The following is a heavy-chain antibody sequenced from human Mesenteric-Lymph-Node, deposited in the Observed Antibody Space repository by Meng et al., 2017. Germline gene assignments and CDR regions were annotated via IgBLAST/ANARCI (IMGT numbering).Heavy chain of an antibody. CDR1: GFTFRNYW. CDR3: ARSDWFDP. V-gene: IGHV3-74*01. Sequence: EGSLRLSCTASGFTFRNYWMHWVRQAPGKGLVWVSRIKPDGTMTVYADSVKGRFTISRDNARNTLYLQMNSLRSDDTAVYYCARSDWFDPWGQGTVVTVSS. CDR2: IKPDGTMT. J-gene: IGHJ5*02.